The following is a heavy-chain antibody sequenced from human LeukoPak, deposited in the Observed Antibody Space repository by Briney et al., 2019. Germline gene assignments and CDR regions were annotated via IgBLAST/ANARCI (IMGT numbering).Heavy chain of an antibody. Sequence: GGSLRLSCEGSGFTFSNYWMSWVRQAPGKGLEWVSSISSSSSYIYYADSVKGRFTISRDDAKNSLYLQMNSLRAEDTAVYYCARDILASTSTLGYYYDSSGYLSWGQGTLVTVSS. CDR1: GFTFSNYW. CDR3: ARDILASTSTLGYYYDSSGYLS. V-gene: IGHV3-21*01. D-gene: IGHD3-22*01. CDR2: ISSSSSYI. J-gene: IGHJ5*02.